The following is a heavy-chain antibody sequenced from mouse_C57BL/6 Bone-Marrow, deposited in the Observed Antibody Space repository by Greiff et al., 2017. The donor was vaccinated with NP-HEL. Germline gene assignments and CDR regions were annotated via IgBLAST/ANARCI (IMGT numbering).Heavy chain of an antibody. J-gene: IGHJ2*01. V-gene: IGHV1-55*01. CDR2: IYPGSGST. D-gene: IGHD2-1*01. CDR1: GYTFTSYW. Sequence: QVQLQQPGAELVKPGASVKMSCKASGYTFTSYWITWVKQRPGQGLEWIGDIYPGSGSTNYNEKFKSKATLTVDTSSSTAYMQLSSLTSEDSAVYYCARRGNGNYVFDYWGKGTTLTVSS. CDR3: ARRGNGNYVFDY.